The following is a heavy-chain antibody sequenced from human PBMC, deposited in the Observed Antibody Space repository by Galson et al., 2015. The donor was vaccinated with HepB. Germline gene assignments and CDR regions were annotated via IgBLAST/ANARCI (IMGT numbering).Heavy chain of an antibody. CDR2: INPSSGST. V-gene: IGHV1-46*04. Sequence: SVKVSCKASGYIFTSYYIHWVRQAPGQGLEWVGVINPSSGSTTYAQELQGRVTMTRDTSTSTVHLELSSLRSDDMAVYYCARGHSNIWYEIEFWGQGTLVTVSS. D-gene: IGHD6-13*01. J-gene: IGHJ4*02. CDR1: GYIFTSYY. CDR3: ARGHSNIWYEIEF.